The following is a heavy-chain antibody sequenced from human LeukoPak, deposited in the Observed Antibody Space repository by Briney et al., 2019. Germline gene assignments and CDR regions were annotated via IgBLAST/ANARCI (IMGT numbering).Heavy chain of an antibody. V-gene: IGHV3-15*01. CDR3: ARHLRYFDWLLKSYYYYGMDV. J-gene: IGHJ6*04. D-gene: IGHD3-9*01. CDR2: IKSKTDYGTT. Sequence: GGSLRLSCAASGFTFNNAWMSWVRQAPGKGLEWVGRIKSKTDYGTTDYAAPVKGRFTISGDESKNTLYLQMDSLKTEDTAVYYCARHLRYFDWLLKSYYYYGMDVWGKGTTVTVSS. CDR1: GFTFNNAW.